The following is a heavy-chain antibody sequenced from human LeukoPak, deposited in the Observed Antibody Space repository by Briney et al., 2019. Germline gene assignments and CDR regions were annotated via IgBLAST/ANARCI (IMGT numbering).Heavy chain of an antibody. CDR1: GFIFTSNR. V-gene: IGHV3-7*01. CDR2: IKHDGSEQ. D-gene: IGHD4-17*01. CDR3: ARAGGSTVSHSDY. Sequence: PGGSLRLSCAASGFIFTSNRMNWVRQAPGKGLEWVANIKHDGSEQIYVDSVKGRFTISRDNAKDSVYLQMNSLRAEDTAVYYCARAGGSTVSHSDYWGQGTLVTVSS. J-gene: IGHJ4*02.